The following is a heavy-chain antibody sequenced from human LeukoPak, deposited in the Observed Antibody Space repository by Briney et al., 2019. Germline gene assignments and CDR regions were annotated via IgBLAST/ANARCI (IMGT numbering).Heavy chain of an antibody. J-gene: IGHJ4*02. V-gene: IGHV3-23*01. Sequence: GGSLRLSCAASGSSLSTYGMHWVRQAPGKGLEWVSGITGDDGRRHYADSVRGRFTISRDYSKNTLSLHMSSLRAEDTGIYYCASSRRFEEDYWGQGTLVTVSP. CDR3: ASSRRFEEDY. D-gene: IGHD3-3*01. CDR2: ITGDDGRR. CDR1: GSSLSTYG.